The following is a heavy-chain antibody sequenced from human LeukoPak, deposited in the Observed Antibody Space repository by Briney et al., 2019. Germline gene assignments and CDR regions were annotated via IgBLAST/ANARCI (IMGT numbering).Heavy chain of an antibody. Sequence: ASVKVSRKASGYTFTSYGISWVRQAPGQGLEWMGWISAYNGNTNYAQKLQGRVTMTTDTSTSTAYMELRSLRSDDTAVYYCARDTYYYDSSGYYYYGMDVWGQGTTVTVSS. D-gene: IGHD3-22*01. CDR3: ARDTYYYDSSGYYYYGMDV. CDR2: ISAYNGNT. J-gene: IGHJ6*02. CDR1: GYTFTSYG. V-gene: IGHV1-18*01.